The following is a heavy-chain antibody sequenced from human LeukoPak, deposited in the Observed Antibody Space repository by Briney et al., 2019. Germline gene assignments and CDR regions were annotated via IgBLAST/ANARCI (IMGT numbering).Heavy chain of an antibody. CDR2: MNHKSGNT. CDR1: GYTFTSYD. CDR3: ARVTGSIDY. V-gene: IGHV1-8*01. Sequence: ASVKLSCKASGYTFTSYDINWVRQATGQGLEWMGWMNHKSGNTGYAQKFQGRVTMTRDTSISTAYMELGSLRSEDTAVYYCARVTGSIDYWGQGTLVTVSS. D-gene: IGHD1-26*01. J-gene: IGHJ4*02.